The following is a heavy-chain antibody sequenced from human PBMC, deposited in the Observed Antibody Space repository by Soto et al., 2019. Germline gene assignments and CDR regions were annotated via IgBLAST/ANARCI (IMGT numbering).Heavy chain of an antibody. CDR1: GGSISSYY. Sequence: SETLSLTCTVSGGSISSYYWSWIRQPAGKGLEWIGRIYTSGSTNYNPSLKSRVTMSVDTSKNQLSLKLSSVTAADTAVYYCARGPTYYDSGPLYYWGQGTLVTVSS. CDR2: IYTSGST. D-gene: IGHD3-22*01. V-gene: IGHV4-4*07. CDR3: ARGPTYYDSGPLYY. J-gene: IGHJ4*02.